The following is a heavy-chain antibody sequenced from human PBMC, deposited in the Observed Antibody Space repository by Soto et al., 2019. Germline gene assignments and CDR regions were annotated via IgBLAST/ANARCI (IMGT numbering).Heavy chain of an antibody. Sequence: ASVKVSCKASGYTFTGYYMHWVRQAPGQGLEWMGWINPNSGGTNYAQKFQGWVTMTRDTSISTAYTELSRLRSDDTAVYYCARGSIAAAGTFDYWGQGTLVTVSS. CDR3: ARGSIAAAGTFDY. J-gene: IGHJ4*02. V-gene: IGHV1-2*04. CDR2: INPNSGGT. CDR1: GYTFTGYY. D-gene: IGHD6-13*01.